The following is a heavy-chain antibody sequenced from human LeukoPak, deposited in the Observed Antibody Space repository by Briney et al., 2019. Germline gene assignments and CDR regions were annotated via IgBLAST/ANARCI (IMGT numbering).Heavy chain of an antibody. D-gene: IGHD3-16*02. Sequence: GGSLRLSCEASGFTFSDYYMSWIRQAPGKGLEWDSYISHSGTAISYADSVKGRFTISRDNAKNSVYLQMNSLRAEDTAVYYCARAPRLSDYWGQGTLVTVSS. CDR2: ISHSGTAI. CDR1: GFTFSDYY. J-gene: IGHJ4*02. V-gene: IGHV3-11*01. CDR3: ARAPRLSDY.